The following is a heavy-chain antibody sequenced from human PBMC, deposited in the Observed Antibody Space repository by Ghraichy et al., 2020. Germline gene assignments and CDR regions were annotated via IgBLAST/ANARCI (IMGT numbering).Heavy chain of an antibody. CDR2: IIPIFGTA. V-gene: IGHV1-69*06. CDR3: ARDQGDGYNNFDY. CDR1: GGTFSSYA. D-gene: IGHD5-24*01. J-gene: IGHJ4*02. Sequence: SVKVSCKASGGTFSSYAISWVRQAPGQGLEWMGGIIPIFGTANYAQKFQGSVTITADKSTSTAYMELSSLRSEDTAVYYCARDQGDGYNNFDYWGQGTLVTVSS.